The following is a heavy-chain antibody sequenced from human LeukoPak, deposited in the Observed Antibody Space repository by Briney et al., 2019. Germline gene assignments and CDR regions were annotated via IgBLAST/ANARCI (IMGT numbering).Heavy chain of an antibody. Sequence: SVKVSCKASGGTFSSYAISWVRQAPGQGLEWMGGIIPIFGTANYAQKFQGRVTITADESTSTAYMELSSLRSEDTAVYHCARVQPPTVWTLYGMDVWGQGTTVTVSS. J-gene: IGHJ6*02. CDR2: IIPIFGTA. CDR3: ARVQPPTVWTLYGMDV. CDR1: GGTFSSYA. V-gene: IGHV1-69*13. D-gene: IGHD4-17*01.